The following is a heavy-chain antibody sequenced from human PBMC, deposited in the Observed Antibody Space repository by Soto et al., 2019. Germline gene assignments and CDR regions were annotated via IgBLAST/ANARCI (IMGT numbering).Heavy chain of an antibody. V-gene: IGHV1-2*02. J-gene: IGHJ5*01. CDR3: ARGGGTILSPLS. CDR2: INPNSGVT. CDR1: GSTFTGHF. D-gene: IGHD2-2*01. Sequence: ASVKVACKASGSTFTGHFIHWVRQAPGEGLEWVGYINPNSGVTKYAPRFLGRVTITRDTSIRTAYMDLNNLRSDDTAVYFCARGGGTILSPLSWGPGTLVTVSS.